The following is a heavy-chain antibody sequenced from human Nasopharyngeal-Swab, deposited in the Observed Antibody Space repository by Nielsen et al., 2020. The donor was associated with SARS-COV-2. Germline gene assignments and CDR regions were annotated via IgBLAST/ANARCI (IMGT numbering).Heavy chain of an antibody. J-gene: IGHJ6*03. Sequence: SETLSLTCAVSGSSLSSGYYWGWIRQSPGKGLEWIGAMFHRGSTYLNPSLKSRVTISMDTSKNQFSLELSSVTAADTAVYYCARIAVASADYYYYMDVWGKGTTVTVSS. CDR3: ARIAVASADYYYYMDV. CDR1: GSSLSSGYY. D-gene: IGHD6-19*01. V-gene: IGHV4-38-2*01. CDR2: MFHRGST.